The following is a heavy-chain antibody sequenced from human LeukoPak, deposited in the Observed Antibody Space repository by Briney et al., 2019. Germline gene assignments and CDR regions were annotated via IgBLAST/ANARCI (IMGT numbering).Heavy chain of an antibody. Sequence: GESLKISCKGSGYSFTSYWIGWVRQMPGKGLEWMGIIYPGDSDTRYSPSFQGQVTISADKSIRTAYLQWSSLKASETAKYYCARRVRYPPYYFDYWGQGTLVTVSS. J-gene: IGHJ4*02. CDR1: GYSFTSYW. D-gene: IGHD3-10*01. V-gene: IGHV5-51*01. CDR3: ARRVRYPPYYFDY. CDR2: IYPGDSDT.